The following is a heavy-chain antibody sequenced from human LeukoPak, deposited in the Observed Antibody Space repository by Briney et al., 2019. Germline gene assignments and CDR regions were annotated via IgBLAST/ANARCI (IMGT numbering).Heavy chain of an antibody. Sequence: GGSLRLSCAASGFTFSSYGMQWARQAPGKGLEGGAVIAYGGSNKYYADSVKGRFNTSRDNSKNTLYLKMNSLRTEDTAVYYCAKDIGVWYSSGWRYYYYGMDVWGQGTTVTVSS. D-gene: IGHD6-19*01. CDR3: AKDIGVWYSSGWRYYYYGMDV. CDR2: IAYGGSNK. CDR1: GFTFSSYG. V-gene: IGHV3-30*18. J-gene: IGHJ6*02.